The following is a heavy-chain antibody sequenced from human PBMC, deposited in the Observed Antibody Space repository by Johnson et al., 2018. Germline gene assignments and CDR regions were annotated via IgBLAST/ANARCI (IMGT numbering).Heavy chain of an antibody. CDR1: GFSFSSYW. V-gene: IGHV3-7*01. Sequence: VQLVESGGGLVQPGGSLRLSCAASGFSFSSYWMSWVRQAPGKGLEWVANMNLDGKEKYYVDSVKGRFTISRDNAKNSLCLQMNSLRAEDTAGYYCAGEDHSNYAYGGQGTLVTVSS. CDR2: MNLDGKEK. J-gene: IGHJ4*02. CDR3: AGEDHSNYAY. D-gene: IGHD4-11*01.